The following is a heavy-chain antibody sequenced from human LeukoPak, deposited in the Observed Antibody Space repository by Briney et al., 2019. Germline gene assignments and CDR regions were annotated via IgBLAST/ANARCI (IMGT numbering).Heavy chain of an antibody. V-gene: IGHV3-30*03. CDR1: GFTFRNYA. J-gene: IGHJ4*02. D-gene: IGHD3-22*01. CDR3: ARVLNYYDSSGYYFSY. Sequence: PGRSLRLSCAASGFTFRNYAMHWVRQAPGKGLEWVGDISYEGSNKYYADSVKGRFTISRDNSKNTLYLQMNSLRAEDTAVYYCARVLNYYDSSGYYFSYWGQGTLVTVSS. CDR2: ISYEGSNK.